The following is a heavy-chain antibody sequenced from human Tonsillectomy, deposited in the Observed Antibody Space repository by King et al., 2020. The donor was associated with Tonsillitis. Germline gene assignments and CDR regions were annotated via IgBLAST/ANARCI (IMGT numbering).Heavy chain of an antibody. CDR1: GFTFSDYY. J-gene: IGHJ4*02. V-gene: IGHV3-11*01. CDR3: ARTYSSAWYPDY. Sequence: VQLVESGGGLVKPGGSLRLSCAASGFTFSDYYMSWIRQAPGKGLEWVSYISSSANIIYYADSVRGRFTISRDNAKNSLYLQMDSLRAEDTAVYYCARTYSSAWYPDYWGQGTRVTVSS. D-gene: IGHD6-19*01. CDR2: ISSSANII.